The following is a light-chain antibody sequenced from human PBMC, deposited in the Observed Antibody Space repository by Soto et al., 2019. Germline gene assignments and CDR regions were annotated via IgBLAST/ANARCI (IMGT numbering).Light chain of an antibody. CDR1: QSVTASY. CDR3: QQYGSSPLT. CDR2: GAS. Sequence: EIVLTQSPGTLSLSPGERATISCRASQSVTASYVAWYHQKPGQAPRLLIYGASSRATGIPDRFSGSGSGTDFTLIINRVEPEDFAVYYCQQYGSSPLTFGGGTKVELK. J-gene: IGKJ4*01. V-gene: IGKV3-20*01.